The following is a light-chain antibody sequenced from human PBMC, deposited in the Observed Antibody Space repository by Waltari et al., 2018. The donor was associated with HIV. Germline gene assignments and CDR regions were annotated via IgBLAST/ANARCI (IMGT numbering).Light chain of an antibody. CDR2: GTS. Sequence: DTVLTQSPGTVSLSPGERVTLPCRASQSVSSNFLAWYQQKAGQAPRLLISGTSSRAAGIPDRFSGSGSGTDFTLSISRLEPEDVAVYYCQQYGSFPQTFGQGSKVEIK. J-gene: IGKJ1*01. V-gene: IGKV3-20*01. CDR3: QQYGSFPQT. CDR1: QSVSSNF.